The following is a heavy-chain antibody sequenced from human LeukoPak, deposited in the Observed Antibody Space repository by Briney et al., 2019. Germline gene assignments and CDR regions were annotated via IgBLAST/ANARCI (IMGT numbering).Heavy chain of an antibody. CDR3: ARVEGYSYGYFDY. V-gene: IGHV3-21*04. Sequence: GGSLRLSCAASGFTFSSYSMNWVRQAPGKGLEWVSSISSSSSYIYYADSVKGRFTISRDNAKNSLYLQMNSLRAEDTAVYYCARVEGYSYGYFDYWGQGTLVTVSS. CDR2: ISSSSSYI. CDR1: GFTFSSYS. J-gene: IGHJ4*02. D-gene: IGHD5-18*01.